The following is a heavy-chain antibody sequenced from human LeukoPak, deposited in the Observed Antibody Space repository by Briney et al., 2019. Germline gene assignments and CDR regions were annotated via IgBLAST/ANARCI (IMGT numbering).Heavy chain of an antibody. CDR1: GGSISSYY. D-gene: IGHD7-27*01. Sequence: PSETLSLTCTVSGGSISSYYWSWIRQSPGKGLEWIGYTYYTETSYNPSLKSRVTISADTSKNQFSLKLYSVTAADTAVYYCATRKLGNDYWGQGTLVTVSS. J-gene: IGHJ4*02. CDR2: TYYTET. V-gene: IGHV4-59*01. CDR3: ATRKLGNDY.